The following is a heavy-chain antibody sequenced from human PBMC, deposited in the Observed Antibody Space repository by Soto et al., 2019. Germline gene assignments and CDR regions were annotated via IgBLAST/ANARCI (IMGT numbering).Heavy chain of an antibody. CDR1: GFTFSSYA. CDR3: AKAYDFWSGYYIDY. Sequence: HPGGSLRLSCAASGFTFSSYAMSWVRQAPGKGLEWVSAISGSGGSTYYADSVKGRFTISRDNSKNTLYLQMNSLRAEDTAVYYCAKAYDFWSGYYIDYWGQGTLVTVSS. J-gene: IGHJ4*02. D-gene: IGHD3-3*01. CDR2: ISGSGGST. V-gene: IGHV3-23*01.